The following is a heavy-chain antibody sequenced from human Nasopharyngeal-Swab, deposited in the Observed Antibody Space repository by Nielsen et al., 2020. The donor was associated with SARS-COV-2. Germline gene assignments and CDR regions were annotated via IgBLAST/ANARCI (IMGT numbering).Heavy chain of an antibody. J-gene: IGHJ4*02. D-gene: IGHD2-15*01. Sequence: GESLKISCAASGFTFSSYSMSWLRQAPGKGLEWVSTITGNGDTTYYADSVKGRFTISRDNAKSTVYLQMSSLSADDTAVYYCTRGPDFVVAVADYWGQGTLVTLSS. V-gene: IGHV3-23*01. CDR3: TRGPDFVVAVADY. CDR2: ITGNGDTT. CDR1: GFTFSSYS.